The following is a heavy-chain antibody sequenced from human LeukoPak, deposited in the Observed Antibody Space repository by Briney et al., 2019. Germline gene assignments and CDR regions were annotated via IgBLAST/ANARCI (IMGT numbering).Heavy chain of an antibody. CDR1: GASFSSSTYY. CDR3: ARALLLEWAGFMDV. V-gene: IGHV4-39*07. D-gene: IGHD3-3*01. J-gene: IGHJ6*03. CDR2: IYYSGST. Sequence: SETLSLTCTVSGASFSSSTYYWGWIRQPPGKGLVWIGSIYYSGSTYYNPSLKSRVTMSVDTSKNQFSLKLSSVTAADTAVYYCARALLLEWAGFMDVWGKGTTVTVSS.